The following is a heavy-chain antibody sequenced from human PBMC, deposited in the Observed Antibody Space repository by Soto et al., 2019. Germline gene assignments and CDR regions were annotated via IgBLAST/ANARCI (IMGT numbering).Heavy chain of an antibody. CDR2: INSDGSSP. D-gene: IGHD3-3*01. Sequence: VSLRLSCAASGFTFSSYWMHWVRQAPGKGLVWVSRINSDGSSPIYADSVKGRFTISRDNAKNMLFLQMNSLRAEDTAVYFCARDLPSWGFGVVNDAFDVWGQGTMVTVSS. CDR1: GFTFSSYW. V-gene: IGHV3-74*01. J-gene: IGHJ3*01. CDR3: ARDLPSWGFGVVNDAFDV.